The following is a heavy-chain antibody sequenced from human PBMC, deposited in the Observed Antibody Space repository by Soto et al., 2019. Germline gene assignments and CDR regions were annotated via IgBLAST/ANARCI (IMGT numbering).Heavy chain of an antibody. Sequence: SETLSLTCAVYGGSFSGYSWTWIRQPPGRGLEWIGEINHSITTNYNPSLKSRVTMSLDRSNNQFSLTLNSVTAADTAVYYCARAQFYSGSGRYNNLMFDPWGQGIQVTVSS. J-gene: IGHJ5*02. CDR3: ARAQFYSGSGRYNNLMFDP. V-gene: IGHV4-34*01. D-gene: IGHD3-10*01. CDR1: GGSFSGYS. CDR2: INHSITT.